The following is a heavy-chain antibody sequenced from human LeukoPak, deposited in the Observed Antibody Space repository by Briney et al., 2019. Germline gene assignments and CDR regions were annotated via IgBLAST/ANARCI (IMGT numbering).Heavy chain of an antibody. CDR3: AREPKNYYDSSGYAFDI. D-gene: IGHD3-22*01. J-gene: IGHJ3*02. V-gene: IGHV1-2*02. Sequence: ASVKVSCKASGYTFTGYYMHWVRQAPGQGLEWIGWINPNSGGTNYAQKFQGRVTMTRDTSISTAYMELSRLRSDDTAVYYCAREPKNYYDSSGYAFDIWGQGTMVTVSS. CDR1: GYTFTGYY. CDR2: INPNSGGT.